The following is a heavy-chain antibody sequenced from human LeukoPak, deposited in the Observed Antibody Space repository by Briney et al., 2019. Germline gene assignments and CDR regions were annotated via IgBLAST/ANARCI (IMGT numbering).Heavy chain of an antibody. CDR1: GGSLRGYR. V-gene: IGHV4-34*01. D-gene: IGHD4-17*01. CDR2: INDSGTT. J-gene: IGHJ4*02. CDR3: ARIYGDYIVY. Sequence: SETLSLTCAVYGGSLRGYRGGWIRQSPGKGLEWSGEINDSGTTNYNPSLKSRVTISEDTSKNQFSLKLNSVTAADMAVYYCARIYGDYIVYWGQGTRVTVSP.